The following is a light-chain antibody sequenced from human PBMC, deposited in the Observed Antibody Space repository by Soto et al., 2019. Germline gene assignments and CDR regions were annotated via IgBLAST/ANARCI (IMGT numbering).Light chain of an antibody. J-gene: IGKJ4*01. Sequence: DIQMTQSPSSVSASVGDRVTITCRASQGITSRLAWYQQKPGKAPELLIYDASSLQTGVPSRFSGSGSGTDFTLTISSLQPEDIAIYYCQQSDNLPFTFGGGTKVDIK. V-gene: IGKV1-12*01. CDR1: QGITSR. CDR3: QQSDNLPFT. CDR2: DAS.